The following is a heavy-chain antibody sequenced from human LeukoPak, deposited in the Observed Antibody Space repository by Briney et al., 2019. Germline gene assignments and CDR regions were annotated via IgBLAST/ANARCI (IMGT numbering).Heavy chain of an antibody. CDR3: ARHQASLGITAPLDY. Sequence: PSETLSLTCTVSGGSISSSSYYWGWIRQPPGTGLEYIGSIYYSGSTYYNASLKSRVTISVDTSKNQFSLNLSSVTAADTAVYYCARHQASLGITAPLDYWGQGTLVTVSS. CDR2: IYYSGST. CDR1: GGSISSSSYY. J-gene: IGHJ4*02. D-gene: IGHD6-13*01. V-gene: IGHV4-39*01.